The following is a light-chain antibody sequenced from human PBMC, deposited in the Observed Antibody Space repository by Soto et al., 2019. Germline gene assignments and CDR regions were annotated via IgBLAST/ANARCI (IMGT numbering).Light chain of an antibody. V-gene: IGKV3-20*01. CDR1: QSINSNY. CDR2: GAS. Sequence: EIVLTQSPGTLSLSPGERATLSCRASQSINSNYLAWYQQKPGQGPRPLMYGASSMATGIPDRFSGSGSGTDFNLTISRQEPEDFAVYYCQQYDSSPRTFGQGTEVEIK. J-gene: IGKJ1*01. CDR3: QQYDSSPRT.